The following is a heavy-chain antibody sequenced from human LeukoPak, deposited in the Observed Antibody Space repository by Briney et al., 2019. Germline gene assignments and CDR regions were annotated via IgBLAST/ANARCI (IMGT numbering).Heavy chain of an antibody. D-gene: IGHD2-21*02. CDR1: GFTFSNYA. CDR2: ITGSGDST. CDR3: AKSRIVVVTAIDY. Sequence: GASLGLSCVASGFTFSNYAMSWVRQAPGKGLEWVSAITGSGDSTFNADSVKGRFTISRDNSKNTLHLQMNNLRAEDTAVYYCAKSRIVVVTAIDYWGQGILVTVSS. V-gene: IGHV3-23*01. J-gene: IGHJ4*02.